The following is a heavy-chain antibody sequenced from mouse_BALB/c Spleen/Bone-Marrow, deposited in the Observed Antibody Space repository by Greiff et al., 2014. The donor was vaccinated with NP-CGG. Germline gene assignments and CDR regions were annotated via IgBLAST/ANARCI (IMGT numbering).Heavy chain of an antibody. CDR2: IYPYNGGT. CDR3: ARLGRDY. D-gene: IGHD4-1*01. V-gene: IGHV1S29*02. J-gene: IGHJ2*01. Sequence: VQLQQSGPELVKPGASVKISCKASGYTFTDYNMHWVKQSHGKSLEWIGYIYPYNGGTGYNQKFKSKATLTVDDSSSTAYMELRSLTSEDSAVYYCARLGRDYWGQGTTLTVSS. CDR1: GYTFTDYN.